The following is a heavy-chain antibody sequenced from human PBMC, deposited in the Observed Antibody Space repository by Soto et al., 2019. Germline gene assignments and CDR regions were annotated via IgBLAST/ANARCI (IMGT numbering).Heavy chain of an antibody. CDR3: ARASDYYSMDV. CDR1: GYTFTDYF. Sequence: GASVKVSCKASGYTFTDYFVHWVRQAPRQGPEWMGWTNPKTGGTKYAPKFQGWVTMTRDTSISTAYMELSGLKSNDTAVYYCARASDYYSMDVCGQGTPVTVSS. CDR2: TNPKTGGT. J-gene: IGHJ6*02. V-gene: IGHV1-2*04. D-gene: IGHD6-19*01.